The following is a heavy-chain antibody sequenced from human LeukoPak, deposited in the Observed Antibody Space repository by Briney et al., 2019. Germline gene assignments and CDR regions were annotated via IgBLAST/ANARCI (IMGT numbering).Heavy chain of an antibody. D-gene: IGHD2-15*01. Sequence: GGSLRLSCAASGFTFNSYSMNWVRQAPGKGLEWVSSISSSSSYIYYADSVKGRFTISRDNAKNSLYLQMNSLRAEDTAVYYCARDDNAYCSGGSCSYFQHWGQGTLVTVSS. CDR3: ARDDNAYCSGGSCSYFQH. J-gene: IGHJ1*01. CDR1: GFTFNSYS. CDR2: ISSSSSYI. V-gene: IGHV3-21*01.